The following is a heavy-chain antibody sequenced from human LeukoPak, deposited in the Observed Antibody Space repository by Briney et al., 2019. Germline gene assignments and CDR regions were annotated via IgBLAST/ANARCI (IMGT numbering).Heavy chain of an antibody. CDR2: IYPGDSDT. V-gene: IGHV5-51*01. J-gene: IGHJ4*02. CDR1: GYIFTNYW. CDR3: ARSWVTGYGTVLDY. D-gene: IGHD2-21*02. Sequence: GESLKISCKASGYIFTNYWIGWVRQLPGEGLEWMGIIYPGDSDTRYSPSFQGQVTISADKSINTAYLQWSSLKTSDTAIYYCARSWVTGYGTVLDYWGQGTLVTVSS.